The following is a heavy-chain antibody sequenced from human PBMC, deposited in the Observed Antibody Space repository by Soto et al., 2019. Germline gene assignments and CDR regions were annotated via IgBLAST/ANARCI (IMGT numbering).Heavy chain of an antibody. CDR2: IGTAGDT. CDR1: GFTFSGFD. J-gene: IGHJ4*02. Sequence: GGSLRLSCEASGFTFSGFDMHWVRQPTGKGLEWVSTIGTAGDTYYAVSVKGRFTISRDNAKNSLSLQMHSLRAGDTAVYFCARGQEVGAHFFDSWGQGTQVTVSS. CDR3: ARGQEVGAHFFDS. V-gene: IGHV3-13*01. D-gene: IGHD2-15*01.